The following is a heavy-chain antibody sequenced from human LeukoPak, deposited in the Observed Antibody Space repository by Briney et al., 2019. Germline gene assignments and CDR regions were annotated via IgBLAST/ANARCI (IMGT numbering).Heavy chain of an antibody. CDR3: ARDRYYGSGRYNYFDY. CDR1: GFTFSSYA. D-gene: IGHD3-10*01. V-gene: IGHV3-30-3*01. Sequence: QPGRSLRLSCAASGFTFSSYAMHWVRQAPGKGLEWVAVISYDGSNKYYADSVKGRFTISRDNTKNTLYLQMNSLRAEDSVVYYCARDRYYGSGRYNYFDYWGQGTLVTVSS. CDR2: ISYDGSNK. J-gene: IGHJ4*02.